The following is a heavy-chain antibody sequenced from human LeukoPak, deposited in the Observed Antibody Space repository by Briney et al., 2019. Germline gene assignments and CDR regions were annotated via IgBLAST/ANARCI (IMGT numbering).Heavy chain of an antibody. Sequence: GGSLRLSCAASGFTFSSYSMNWVRQAPGKGLEWVSSISSSSSYIFYADSVKGRFTISRDNAKNSLYLQMNSLRAEDTAVYYCARERSSTSTYYYYYMDVWGKGTTVTVSS. D-gene: IGHD2-2*01. CDR2: ISSSSSYI. J-gene: IGHJ6*03. V-gene: IGHV3-21*01. CDR3: ARERSSTSTYYYYYMDV. CDR1: GFTFSSYS.